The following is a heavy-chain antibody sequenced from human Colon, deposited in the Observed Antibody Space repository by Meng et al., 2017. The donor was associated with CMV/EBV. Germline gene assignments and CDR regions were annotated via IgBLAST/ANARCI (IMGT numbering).Heavy chain of an antibody. Sequence: GESLKISCAASGLSFSGSAMHWVRQAPGKGLEWVSYISSSSSTIYYADSVKGRFTISRDNAKNSLYLQMNSLRAEDTAVYYCARGDSSSPGEFDYWGQGTLVTVSS. CDR3: ARGDSSSPGEFDY. V-gene: IGHV3-48*04. CDR1: GLSFSGSA. J-gene: IGHJ4*02. D-gene: IGHD6-6*01. CDR2: ISSSSSTI.